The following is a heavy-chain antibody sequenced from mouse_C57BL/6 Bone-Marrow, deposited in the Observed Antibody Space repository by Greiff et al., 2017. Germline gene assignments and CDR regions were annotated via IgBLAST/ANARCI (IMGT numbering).Heavy chain of an antibody. CDR2: IDPSDSYT. J-gene: IGHJ2*01. CDR1: GYTFTSYW. Sequence: VQLQQPGAELVKPGASVKLSCKASGYTFTSYWMQWVKQRPGQGLEWIGEIDPSDSYTNYNQKFKGKATLTVETSSSTAYMQLSSLTSEDSAVYYCAGFYGYFYYFDYWGQGTTLTVSS. D-gene: IGHD2-2*01. CDR3: AGFYGYFYYFDY. V-gene: IGHV1-50*01.